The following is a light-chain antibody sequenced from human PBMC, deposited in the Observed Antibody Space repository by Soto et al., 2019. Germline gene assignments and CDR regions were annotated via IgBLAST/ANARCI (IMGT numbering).Light chain of an antibody. Sequence: DIVMTQSPATLSLSPGERSTLSCRASQSVTSDYLSWYQQRPGQAPRLIIYGASTRATGVPARFSGSGSGTDFTLTVSSLQPEDFAIYYCQQDFNLPITFGQGTRLEIK. CDR1: QSVTSDY. CDR2: GAS. J-gene: IGKJ5*01. CDR3: QQDFNLPIT. V-gene: IGKV3D-7*01.